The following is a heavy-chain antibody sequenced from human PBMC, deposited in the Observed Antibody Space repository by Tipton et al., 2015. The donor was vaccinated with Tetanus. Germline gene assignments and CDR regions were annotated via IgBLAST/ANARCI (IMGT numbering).Heavy chain of an antibody. CDR1: GDSISSYY. V-gene: IGHV4-34*01. CDR2: INHSGST. CDR3: ARVDDSVWGSPFDP. Sequence: TLSLTCSVSGDSISSYYWSWIRQAPGKGLEWIGEINHSGSTNHNPSLKSRVTLSVDTSKNQFSLKLNSVTAADTAVYYCARVDDSVWGSPFDPWGQGVLVTVSS. J-gene: IGHJ5*02. D-gene: IGHD3-16*01.